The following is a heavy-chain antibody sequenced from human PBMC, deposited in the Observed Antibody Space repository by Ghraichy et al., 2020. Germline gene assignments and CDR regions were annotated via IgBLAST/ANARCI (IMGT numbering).Heavy chain of an antibody. D-gene: IGHD2-2*01. CDR3: AKSFAYCTSTGCWGNYNYGMDL. CDR1: GFTFSSYA. CDR2: IVGSGGST. J-gene: IGHJ6*02. V-gene: IGHV3-23*01. Sequence: GGSLRLSCAASGFTFSSYAMTWVRQAPGKGLEWVSAIVGSGGSTYYADSVKGRFTISRDNSKNTLYLQMNSLRAEDTAVYYCAKSFAYCTSTGCWGNYNYGMDLWGQGTTVTVSS.